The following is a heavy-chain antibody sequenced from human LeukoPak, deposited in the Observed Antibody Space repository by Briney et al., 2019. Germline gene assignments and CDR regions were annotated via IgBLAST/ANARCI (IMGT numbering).Heavy chain of an antibody. V-gene: IGHV1-69*04. Sequence: RWASVKVSCKASGGTFSSYAISWVRQAPGQGLEWMGRIILILGIANYAQKFQGRVTITADKSTSTAYMELSSLRSEDTAVYYCARALMDATYYYDSSGYYYFDYWGQGTLVTVSS. J-gene: IGHJ4*02. CDR2: IILILGIA. CDR1: GGTFSSYA. CDR3: ARALMDATYYYDSSGYYYFDY. D-gene: IGHD3-22*01.